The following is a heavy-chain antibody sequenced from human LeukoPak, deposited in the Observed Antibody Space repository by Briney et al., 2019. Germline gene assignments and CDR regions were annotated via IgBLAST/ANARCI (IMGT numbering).Heavy chain of an antibody. J-gene: IGHJ4*02. V-gene: IGHV3-21*01. Sequence: GGSLRLSCAASGFTFSSYSMNWVRQAPGKGLEWVSSISSSSSYINYADSVRGRFTISRDNAKNSLYLQMNSLRAEDTAVYYCARDEGGWYEDYWGQGTLVTVSS. D-gene: IGHD6-19*01. CDR2: ISSSSSYI. CDR3: ARDEGGWYEDY. CDR1: GFTFSSYS.